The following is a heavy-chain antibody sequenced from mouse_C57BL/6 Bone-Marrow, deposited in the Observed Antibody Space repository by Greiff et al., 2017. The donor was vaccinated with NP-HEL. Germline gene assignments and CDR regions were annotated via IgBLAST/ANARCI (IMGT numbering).Heavy chain of an antibody. CDR2: ISGGGGNT. CDR1: GFTFSSYT. Sequence: EVKLVESGGGLVKPGGSLKLSCAASGFTFSSYTMSWVRQTPEKRLEWVATISGGGGNTYYPDSVTGRFTISRDNAKNTLYLQMSSLRSEDTALYYCARRYLYYAMDYWGQGPSVTVSS. CDR3: ARRYLYYAMDY. J-gene: IGHJ4*01. V-gene: IGHV5-9*01.